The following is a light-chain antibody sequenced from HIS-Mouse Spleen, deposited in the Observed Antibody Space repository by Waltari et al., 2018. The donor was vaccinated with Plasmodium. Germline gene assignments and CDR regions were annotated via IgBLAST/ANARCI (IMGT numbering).Light chain of an antibody. CDR1: SRDVGGYYY. V-gene: IGLV2-8*01. CDR2: EVS. J-gene: IGLJ3*02. Sequence: QSALTQPPSASGSPGQSVTISCPRTSRDVGGYYYVSCYQQHPGKAPKRMIYEVSKRPSGVPDRFSGSKSGNTASLTVSGLQAEDEADYYCSSYAGSNNWVFGGGTKLTVL. CDR3: SSYAGSNNWV.